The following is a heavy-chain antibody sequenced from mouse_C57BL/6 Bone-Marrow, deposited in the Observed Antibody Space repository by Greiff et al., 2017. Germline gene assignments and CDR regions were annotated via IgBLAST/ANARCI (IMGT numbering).Heavy chain of an antibody. Sequence: LVESGPELVKPGASVKISCKASGYAFSSSWMNWVKQRPGKGLEWIGRIYPGDGDTNYNGKFKGKATLTADKSSSTAYMQLSSLTSEDSAVYFCASRLYYYAMDYWGQGTSVTVSS. J-gene: IGHJ4*01. CDR3: ASRLYYYAMDY. CDR2: IYPGDGDT. CDR1: GYAFSSSW. V-gene: IGHV1-82*01.